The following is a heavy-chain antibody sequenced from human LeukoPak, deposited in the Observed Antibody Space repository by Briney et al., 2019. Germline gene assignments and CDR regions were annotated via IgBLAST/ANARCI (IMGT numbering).Heavy chain of an antibody. V-gene: IGHV3-74*01. J-gene: IGHJ4*02. CDR2: INSDGGDT. D-gene: IGHD6-19*01. Sequence: PGGSLRLSCAASGFTVSNDWMHWVRQAPGKGLVWVSRINSDGGDTDYADSVKGRFTISRDNAKNTLFLEMNSLRAEDTAVYYCATIAVTTALDYWGQGVLVAVSS. CDR3: ATIAVTTALDY. CDR1: GFTVSNDW.